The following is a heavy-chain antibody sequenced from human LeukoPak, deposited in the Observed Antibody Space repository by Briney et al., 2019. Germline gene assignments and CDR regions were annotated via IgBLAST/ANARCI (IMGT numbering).Heavy chain of an antibody. D-gene: IGHD6-19*01. Sequence: AAVKVCCKASGYTFTSYGISWVGQARGQGLEWMGWISAYIGTTNYAQKLQGRVTMTTDTSTSTAHMELRSLRSDHTAVYYCARRGQWRVTEGEAYYYYYYRDVWGKGTTVTISS. V-gene: IGHV1-18*01. CDR1: GYTFTSYG. J-gene: IGHJ6*03. CDR3: ARRGQWRVTEGEAYYYYYYRDV. CDR2: ISAYIGTT.